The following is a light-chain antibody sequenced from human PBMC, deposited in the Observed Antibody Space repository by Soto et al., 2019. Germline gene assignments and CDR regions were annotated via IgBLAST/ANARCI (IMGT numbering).Light chain of an antibody. J-gene: IGKJ4*01. Sequence: IQMTQSPSSLSASVGDRVTITCRASQGIRNDLAWYQRKPGKAPKLLIYTASSLQNGVPPRFSGSGSDTVFTLTIDSLQPEDFATYYCLQDFSFPLTFGGGTKVDIK. CDR2: TAS. V-gene: IGKV1-6*01. CDR3: LQDFSFPLT. CDR1: QGIRND.